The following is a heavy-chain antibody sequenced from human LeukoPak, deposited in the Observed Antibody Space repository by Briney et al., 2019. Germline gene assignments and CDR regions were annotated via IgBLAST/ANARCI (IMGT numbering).Heavy chain of an antibody. D-gene: IGHD2-21*02. J-gene: IGHJ6*02. CDR1: GFTFSSYG. CDR3: AKELAYCGGDCFYYYYYGMDV. Sequence: GGSLRLSCAASGFTFSSYGMHWVRQAPGKGLEWVAVISYDGSNKYYADSVKGRFTISRDNSKNTLYLQMNSLRAEDTAVYYCAKELAYCGGDCFYYYYYGMDVWGQGTTVTASS. CDR2: ISYDGSNK. V-gene: IGHV3-30*18.